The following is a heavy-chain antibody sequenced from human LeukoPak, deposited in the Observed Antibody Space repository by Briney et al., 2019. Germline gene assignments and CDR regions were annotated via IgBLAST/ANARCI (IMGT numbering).Heavy chain of an antibody. CDR3: AKDMYRWLSYYYDSSGGDFDY. CDR1: GFTFSSYG. D-gene: IGHD3-22*01. J-gene: IGHJ4*02. CDR2: ISGSGGST. V-gene: IGHV3-23*01. Sequence: SGGSLRLSCAASGFTFSSYGMSWVRQAPGKGLEWVSAISGSGGSTYYADSVKGRFTISRDNSKNTLYLQMNSLRAEDTAVYYCAKDMYRWLSYYYDSSGGDFDYWGQGTLVTVSS.